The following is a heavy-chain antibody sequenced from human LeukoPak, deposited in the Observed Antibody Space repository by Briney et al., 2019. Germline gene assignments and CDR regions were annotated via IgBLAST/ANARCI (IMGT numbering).Heavy chain of an antibody. Sequence: ASVKVSCKASGYTFTGYYMHWVRQAPGQGLEWMGWINPNSGGTNYAQKFQGRVTMTGDTSISTAYMELSRLRSDDTAVYYCASGDDSSGYSFDYWGQGTLVTVSS. J-gene: IGHJ4*02. CDR2: INPNSGGT. CDR3: ASGDDSSGYSFDY. D-gene: IGHD3-22*01. CDR1: GYTFTGYY. V-gene: IGHV1-2*02.